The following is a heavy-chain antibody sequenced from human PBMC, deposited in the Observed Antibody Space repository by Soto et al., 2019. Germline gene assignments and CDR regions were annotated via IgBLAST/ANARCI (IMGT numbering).Heavy chain of an antibody. Sequence: GGSLRLSCAASGFTFSSYAMHWVRQAPGKGLEWVAVISYDGSNKYYADSVKGRFTISRDNSKNTLYLQMNSLRAEDTAVYYCARRTSLGYFDYWGQGALVTVSS. V-gene: IGHV3-30-3*01. CDR1: GFTFSSYA. CDR3: ARRTSLGYFDY. J-gene: IGHJ4*02. D-gene: IGHD3-16*01. CDR2: ISYDGSNK.